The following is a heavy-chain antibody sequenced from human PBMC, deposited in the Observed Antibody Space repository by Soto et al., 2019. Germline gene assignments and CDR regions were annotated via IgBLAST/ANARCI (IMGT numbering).Heavy chain of an antibody. Sequence: SETLSLTCAVYGGSFSGYYWSWIRQPPGKGLEWIGEINHSGSTNYNPSLKSRVTISVDTSKNQFSLKLSSVTAADTAVYYCARLPSITMVRGVRSPGSNYDYWGQGTLVTVSS. CDR2: INHSGST. CDR3: ARLPSITMVRGVRSPGSNYDY. V-gene: IGHV4-34*01. D-gene: IGHD3-10*01. CDR1: GGSFSGYY. J-gene: IGHJ4*02.